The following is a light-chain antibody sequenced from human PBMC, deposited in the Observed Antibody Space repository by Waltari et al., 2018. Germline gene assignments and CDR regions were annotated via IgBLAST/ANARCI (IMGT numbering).Light chain of an antibody. J-gene: IGLJ2*01. CDR2: DVS. V-gene: IGLV2-14*03. CDR3: SSQSSDNVVL. CDR1: SSDVGGYNS. Sequence: QSALTQPASVSGSPGQSITISCTGTSSDVGGYNSVSWYQDHPGQAPNVIIYDVSDRPSGISERFSGSKSCNTASLTISGLQAEDEADYYCSSQSSDNVVLFGGGTKLTVL.